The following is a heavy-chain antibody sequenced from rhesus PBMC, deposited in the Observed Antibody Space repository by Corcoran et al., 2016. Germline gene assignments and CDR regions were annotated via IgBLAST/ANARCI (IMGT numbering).Heavy chain of an antibody. J-gene: IGHJ4*01. V-gene: IGHV1-111*02. CDR3: AIGIIVGRDY. CDR2: VDPEDGEV. Sequence: VQLVRSGAEVQTPGASVRLSCTASGYSFTDYYLHLSRPAPEKGLEWMGRVDPEDGEVGHGQKFQDRVTSTADTSTDIAYMELSSLRSEDTAVYYCAIGIIVGRDYWGQGALFTVSS. CDR1: GYSFTDYY. D-gene: IGHD6-13*01.